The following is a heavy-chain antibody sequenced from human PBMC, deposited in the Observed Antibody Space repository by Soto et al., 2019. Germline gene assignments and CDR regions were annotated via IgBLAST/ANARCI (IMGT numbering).Heavy chain of an antibody. CDR1: GYTFTSYY. Sequence: VSVKVSCKASGYTFTSYYMHWVRQAPGQGLEWMGIINPSGGSTSYAQKFQGRVTMTRDTSTSTVYMELSSLRSEDTAVYYCARDRKRRDIVVVPAAMGAFDIWGQGTMVTVSS. CDR3: ARDRKRRDIVVVPAAMGAFDI. J-gene: IGHJ3*02. CDR2: INPSGGST. V-gene: IGHV1-46*01. D-gene: IGHD2-2*01.